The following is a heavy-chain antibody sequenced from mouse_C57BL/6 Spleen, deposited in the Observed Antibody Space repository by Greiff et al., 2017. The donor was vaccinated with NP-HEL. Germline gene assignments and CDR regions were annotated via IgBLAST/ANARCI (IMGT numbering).Heavy chain of an antibody. D-gene: IGHD2-12*01. CDR2: INPGSGGT. V-gene: IGHV1-54*01. CDR1: GYAFTNYL. J-gene: IGHJ3*01. CDR3: ARSPLYSPAWFAY. Sequence: VQLQQSGAELVRPGTSVKVSCKASGYAFTNYLIEWVKQRPGQGLEWIGVINPGSGGTNYNEKFKGKATLTADKSSSTAYMQLSSLTSEDSAVYFCARSPLYSPAWFAYWGQGTLVTVSA.